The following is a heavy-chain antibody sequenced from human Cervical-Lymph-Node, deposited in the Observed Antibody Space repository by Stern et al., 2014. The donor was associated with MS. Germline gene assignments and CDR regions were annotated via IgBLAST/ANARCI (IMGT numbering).Heavy chain of an antibody. CDR2: IIPVFGTA. CDR3: ARDSDLENIGYGMDV. CDR1: GGTFSDYA. V-gene: IGHV1-69*01. Sequence: QVQLVQSGAEVKKPGSSVKVSCKASGGTFSDYAISWVRQAPRQGLEWMGGIIPVFGTANYAQKFQGRVTITADESTSTAYMELSSLRSEDTAVYYCARDSDLENIGYGMDVWGQGTAVTVS. D-gene: IGHD2/OR15-2a*01. J-gene: IGHJ6*02.